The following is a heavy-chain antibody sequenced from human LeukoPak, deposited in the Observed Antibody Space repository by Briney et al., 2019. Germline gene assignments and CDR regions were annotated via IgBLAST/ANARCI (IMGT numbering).Heavy chain of an antibody. CDR1: GFTFSSYA. Sequence: GGSLRLSCAASGFTFSSYAMSWVRQAPGKGLEWVSAISGSGGRTYYADSVKGRFTISRDNSKNTLYLQMNSLRAEDTAVYYCAKVLSSSWGYFGFWGQGTLVTVSS. CDR3: AKVLSSSWGYFGF. CDR2: ISGSGGRT. J-gene: IGHJ4*02. V-gene: IGHV3-23*01. D-gene: IGHD6-13*01.